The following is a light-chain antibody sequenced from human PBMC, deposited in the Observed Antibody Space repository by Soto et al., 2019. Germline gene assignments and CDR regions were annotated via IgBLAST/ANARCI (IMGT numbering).Light chain of an antibody. CDR3: GTWDSSLSAYV. CDR1: SSNVGNNY. Sequence: QSVLTQPPSVSGAPGQTVTISCTGSSSNVGNNYVSWYQQLPGTAPKLLIYDNNKRPSGIPDRFSGSKSGTPATLGITGLQTGDEADYYCGTWDSSLSAYVFGTGTKVPS. CDR2: DNN. J-gene: IGLJ1*01. V-gene: IGLV1-51*01.